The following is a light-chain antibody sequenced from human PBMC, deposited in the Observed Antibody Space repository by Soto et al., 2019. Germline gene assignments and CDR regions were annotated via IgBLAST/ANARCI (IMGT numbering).Light chain of an antibody. CDR3: QQYSSSLYT. CDR2: DAS. J-gene: IGKJ2*01. CDR1: QSISSW. V-gene: IGKV1-5*01. Sequence: DIQMTQSPSTLSASVGDRVTITCRASQSISSWLAWYQQKPGKAPKLLIYDASSLESGVPSRFSGSGSGTEFTLTISRMQPDDFATYYCQQYSSSLYTFGQGTKLEIK.